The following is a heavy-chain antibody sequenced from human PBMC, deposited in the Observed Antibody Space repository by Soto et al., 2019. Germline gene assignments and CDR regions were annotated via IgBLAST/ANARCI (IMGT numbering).Heavy chain of an antibody. CDR2: ISAYNGNT. Sequence: ASVQVSCKASGYTFTSYCISWVRQDPGQGLEWMGWISAYNGNTNYAQKLQGRVTTTTDTSTSTAYMELRSLRSDHTAVYYCVLCSGGSCYFDYWGQGTLVTVSS. CDR1: GYTFTSYC. J-gene: IGHJ4*02. CDR3: VLCSGGSCYFDY. D-gene: IGHD2-15*01. V-gene: IGHV1-18*01.